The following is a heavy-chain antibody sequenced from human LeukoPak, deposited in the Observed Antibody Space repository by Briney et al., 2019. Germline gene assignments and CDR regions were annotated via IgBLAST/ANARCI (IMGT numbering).Heavy chain of an antibody. Sequence: PGGTLRLSCAASRFTLRSYSMQWVRQAPGQGLEWVSSISSGPNYKDYADSVKGRFTVSRDDARDSVYLQMNSLKVEDTAVYYCAREIISFNHMDVWGKGTTVTVSS. CDR3: AREIISFNHMDV. D-gene: IGHD2/OR15-2a*01. J-gene: IGHJ6*03. V-gene: IGHV3-21*01. CDR1: RFTLRSYS. CDR2: ISSGPNYK.